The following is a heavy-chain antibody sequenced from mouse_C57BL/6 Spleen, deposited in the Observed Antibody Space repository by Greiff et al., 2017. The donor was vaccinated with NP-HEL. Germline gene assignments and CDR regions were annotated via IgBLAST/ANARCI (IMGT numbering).Heavy chain of an antibody. CDR2: INPNYGTT. V-gene: IGHV1-39*01. D-gene: IGHD4-1*01. CDR3: ARGGTGTDYFDY. J-gene: IGHJ2*01. CDR1: GYSFTDYN. Sequence: EVHLVESGPELVKPGASVKISCKASGYSFTDYNMNWVKQSNGKSLEWIGVINPNYGTTSYNQKFKGKATLTVDQSSSTAYMQLNSLTSDDSAVVFWARGGTGTDYFDYWGQGTTLTVSS.